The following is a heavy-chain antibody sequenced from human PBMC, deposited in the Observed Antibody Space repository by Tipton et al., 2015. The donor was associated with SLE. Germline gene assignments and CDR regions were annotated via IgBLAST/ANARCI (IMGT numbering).Heavy chain of an antibody. Sequence: TLSLTCSVSGGSISGTNCYWDWIRQPPGKGPEWIGRITNNGNTYYIPSLQSRVTMSVDTSKNHFSLKLSSVTAADTAVYYCARHDTNYGRNWFDPWGQGTLVTVSS. J-gene: IGHJ5*02. CDR3: ARHDTNYGRNWFDP. V-gene: IGHV4-39*01. CDR1: GGSISGTNCY. D-gene: IGHD2-8*01. CDR2: ITNNGNT.